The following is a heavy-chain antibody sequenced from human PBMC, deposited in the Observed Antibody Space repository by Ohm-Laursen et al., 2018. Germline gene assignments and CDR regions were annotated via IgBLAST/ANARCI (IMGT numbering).Heavy chain of an antibody. CDR3: ARDDGAYARRSGMDV. J-gene: IGHJ6*02. V-gene: IGHV3-21*01. CDR2: ISDTGSHI. Sequence: SLRLSCTASAFSLTASNMNWVRQAPGTGLEWVSYISDTGSHIYYAGSVRGQFTISRDNAQNSLYLHMSSLRAEDTAIYYCARDDGAYARRSGMDVWGQGTTVTVSS. D-gene: IGHD2-8*01. CDR1: AFSLTASN.